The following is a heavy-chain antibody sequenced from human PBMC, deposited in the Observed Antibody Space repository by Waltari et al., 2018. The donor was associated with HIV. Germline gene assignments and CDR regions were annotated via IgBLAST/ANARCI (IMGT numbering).Heavy chain of an antibody. Sequence: QIQLLQSRAEVKKPGASVRVSCKASGYSFNTHGITWVRQAPGQGLEWIGWISVKDGRTNSAQNLQGRVTMTSDPSTSTVYMELRTLRSDDTAVYYCAIGSWGEVSFGYWGQGTLVTVSS. J-gene: IGHJ4*02. D-gene: IGHD3-16*02. V-gene: IGHV1-18*04. CDR2: ISVKDGRT. CDR1: GYSFNTHG. CDR3: AIGSWGEVSFGY.